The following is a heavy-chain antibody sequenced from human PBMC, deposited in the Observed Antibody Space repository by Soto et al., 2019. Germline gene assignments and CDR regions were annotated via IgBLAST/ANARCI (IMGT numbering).Heavy chain of an antibody. CDR3: SGGYSYGYGLNAFDI. CDR2: FDPEDGET. D-gene: IGHD5-18*01. J-gene: IGHJ3*02. Sequence: ASVNVSCKVSGYTLTELSMHWVRQAPGKGLEWMGGFDPEDGETIYAQKFQGRVTMTGDTSTDTAYMELSSLRSEDTAVYYCSGGYSYGYGLNAFDIWGQGTMVTVSS. V-gene: IGHV1-24*01. CDR1: GYTLTELS.